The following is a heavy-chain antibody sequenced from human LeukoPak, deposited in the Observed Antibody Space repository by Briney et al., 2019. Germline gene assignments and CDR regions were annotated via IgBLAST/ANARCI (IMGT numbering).Heavy chain of an antibody. CDR3: ARHRAAAGTKRLDY. CDR1: GGSISSSSYY. Sequence: SETLSLTCTVSGGSISSSSYYWGWIRQPPGKGLEWIGNIYYSGSTYYNPSLKSRVTISVDTSKHQFSLKLSSVTAADTAVYYCARHRAAAGTKRLDYWGQGTLVTVSS. J-gene: IGHJ4*02. CDR2: IYYSGST. V-gene: IGHV4-39*01. D-gene: IGHD6-13*01.